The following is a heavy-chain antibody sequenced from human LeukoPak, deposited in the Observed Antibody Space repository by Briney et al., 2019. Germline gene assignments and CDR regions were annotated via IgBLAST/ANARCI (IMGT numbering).Heavy chain of an antibody. V-gene: IGHV3-30*03. D-gene: IGHD3-3*01. CDR3: ARPIWSGYSGAFDI. CDR1: GFTFSTYG. J-gene: IGHJ3*02. Sequence: GGSLRLSCAASGFTFSTYGMHWVRQAPGKGLGWVAVISYDGSNKYYADSVKGRFTISRDNSKNTLYLQMNSLRAEDTAVYYCARPIWSGYSGAFDIWGQGTMVTVSS. CDR2: ISYDGSNK.